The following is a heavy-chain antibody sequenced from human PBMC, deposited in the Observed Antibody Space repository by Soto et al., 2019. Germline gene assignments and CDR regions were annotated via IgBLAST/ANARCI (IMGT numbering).Heavy chain of an antibody. J-gene: IGHJ6*02. CDR2: VYYSGGA. D-gene: IGHD2-21*02. V-gene: IGHV4-59*01. Sequence: PSETLSLTCTVSGGSISGYYWSWIRQPPGKGLEWIGNVYYSGGAKYNPSVKRRVSISVDTSKNQFSLNLSSVTAADTAVYYCTRDGDGRITTNPYYYDGMDVWGPGITVTVS. CDR3: TRDGDGRITTNPYYYDGMDV. CDR1: GGSISGYY.